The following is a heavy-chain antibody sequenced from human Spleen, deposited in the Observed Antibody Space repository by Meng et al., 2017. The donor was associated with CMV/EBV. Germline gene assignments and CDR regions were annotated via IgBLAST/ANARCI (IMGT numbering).Heavy chain of an antibody. J-gene: IGHJ6*02. CDR2: INPKSGDT. Sequence: ASVKVSCKTSGYSFTGYYMYWVRQTPGQGLEWMGWINPKSGDTNYAQKFQGRVTMTRVTSINSAYMELNSLRSDDTAVYYCARSIKYNSGTAYGMDVWGQGTTVTVSS. D-gene: IGHD6-19*01. CDR3: ARSIKYNSGTAYGMDV. CDR1: GYSFTGYY. V-gene: IGHV1-2*02.